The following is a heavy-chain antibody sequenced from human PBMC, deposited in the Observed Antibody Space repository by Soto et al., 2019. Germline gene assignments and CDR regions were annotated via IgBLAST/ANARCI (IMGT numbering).Heavy chain of an antibody. D-gene: IGHD3-22*01. CDR1: GYTFTSYG. CDR3: ARLLALGYYYDSSGYNHLHY. J-gene: IGHJ4*02. CDR2: ISAYNGNT. V-gene: IGHV1-18*01. Sequence: QVQLVQSGAEVKKPGASVKVSCKASGYTFTSYGISWVRQAPGQGLEWMGWISAYNGNTNYAQKSQGRVTMTTDTSTSTAYMELRSLRSDDTAVYYCARLLALGYYYDSSGYNHLHYWGQGTLVTVSS.